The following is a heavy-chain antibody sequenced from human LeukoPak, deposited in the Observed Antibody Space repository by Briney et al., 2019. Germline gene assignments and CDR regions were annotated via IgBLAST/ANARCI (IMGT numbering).Heavy chain of an antibody. CDR3: AKSGYCSGGSCYFFHFDY. CDR2: ISYDGSNK. Sequence: GGSLRLSCAASGFTFSSYGMHWVRQAPGKGLEWVPVISYDGSNKYYADSVKGRFTISRDNSKNTLYLQMNSLRAEDTAVYYCAKSGYCSGGSCYFFHFDYWGQGTLVTVSS. CDR1: GFTFSSYG. V-gene: IGHV3-30*18. D-gene: IGHD2-15*01. J-gene: IGHJ4*02.